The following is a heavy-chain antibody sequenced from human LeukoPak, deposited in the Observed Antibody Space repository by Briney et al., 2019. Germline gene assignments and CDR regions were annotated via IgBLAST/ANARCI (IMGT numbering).Heavy chain of an antibody. V-gene: IGHV4-59*01. Sequence: SETLSLTCTVSGGSISSYYWSWIRQPPGKGLEWIGYIYYSGRSNQNPSLKSRVTISLDTSKNQFSLKLSSVTAADTALYYCARAGRGYNYGFVPSELDYYYYYLDVWGKGTTVTVSS. D-gene: IGHD5-18*01. CDR1: GGSISSYY. CDR3: ARAGRGYNYGFVPSELDYYYYYLDV. J-gene: IGHJ6*03. CDR2: IYYSGRS.